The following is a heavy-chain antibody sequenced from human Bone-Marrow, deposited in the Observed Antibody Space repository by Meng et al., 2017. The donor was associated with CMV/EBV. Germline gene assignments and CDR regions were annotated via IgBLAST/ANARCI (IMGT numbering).Heavy chain of an antibody. V-gene: IGHV4-61*01. Sequence: SGGSVSSGSYYWSWIRQPPGKGLEWIRYIYYSGSTNYNPSLKSRVTISVDTSKNQFSLKLSSVTAADTAVYYCASLRYDFWSGYSDYWGQGTLVTVSS. D-gene: IGHD3-3*01. J-gene: IGHJ4*02. CDR2: IYYSGST. CDR3: ASLRYDFWSGYSDY. CDR1: GGSVSSGSYY.